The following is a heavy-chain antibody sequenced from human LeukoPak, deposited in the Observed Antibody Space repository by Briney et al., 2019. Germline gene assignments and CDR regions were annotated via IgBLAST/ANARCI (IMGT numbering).Heavy chain of an antibody. CDR2: IYSGGST. Sequence: GGSLRLSCAASGFIVSSNYMSWVRQAPGKGLEWVSVIYSGGSTYYADSVKGRFTISRDNSKNTLYLQMNSLGAEDTAVYYCARSRIQLWLRASDDAFDIWGQGTMVTVSS. CDR1: GFIVSSNY. J-gene: IGHJ3*02. V-gene: IGHV3-53*01. D-gene: IGHD5-18*01. CDR3: ARSRIQLWLRASDDAFDI.